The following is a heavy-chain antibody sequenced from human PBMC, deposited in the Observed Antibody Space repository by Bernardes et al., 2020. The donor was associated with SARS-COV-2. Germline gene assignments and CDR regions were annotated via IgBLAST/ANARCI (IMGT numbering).Heavy chain of an antibody. CDR2: IFYSGTI. J-gene: IGHJ4*02. D-gene: IGHD3-9*01. Sequence: SETLSLTCYVSGGSTHNYFLTWVRQPPGKGLEWIGNIFYSGTIYYNPSLKSRVTISVDTSKNQFSLRLTSLTAADTAMYYCARDKSLRHWGQGTLVTVSS. CDR3: ARDKSLRH. V-gene: IGHV4-59*12. CDR1: GGSTHNYF.